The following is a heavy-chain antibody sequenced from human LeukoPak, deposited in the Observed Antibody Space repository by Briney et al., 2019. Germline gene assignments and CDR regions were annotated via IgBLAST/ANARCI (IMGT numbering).Heavy chain of an antibody. CDR2: INPSGGST. Sequence: ASVKVSCKASGYTFTSYYMHWVRQAPGQGLEWMGIINPSGGSTSYAQKFQGRVTMTRDTSTSTVYMELSSLRSEDTAVYYCARDAEYCDYVWGSYRYAFFYYYGMDVWGQGTTVTVSS. V-gene: IGHV1-46*01. J-gene: IGHJ6*02. CDR3: ARDAEYCDYVWGSYRYAFFYYYGMDV. CDR1: GYTFTSYY. D-gene: IGHD3-16*02.